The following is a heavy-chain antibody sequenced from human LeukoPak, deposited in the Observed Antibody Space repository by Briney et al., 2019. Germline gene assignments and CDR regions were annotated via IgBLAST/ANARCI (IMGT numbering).Heavy chain of an antibody. CDR2: IYHSGST. CDR3: ARIDSGSYSGLFDY. Sequence: PSETLSLTCAVSGYSISSGYYWGWIRQPPGKGREWIGSIYHSGSTYYNPSLKSRVTISVDTSKNQFSLKLSSVTAADTAVYYCARIDSGSYSGLFDYWGQGTLVTVSS. CDR1: GYSISSGYY. V-gene: IGHV4-38-2*01. J-gene: IGHJ4*02. D-gene: IGHD1-26*01.